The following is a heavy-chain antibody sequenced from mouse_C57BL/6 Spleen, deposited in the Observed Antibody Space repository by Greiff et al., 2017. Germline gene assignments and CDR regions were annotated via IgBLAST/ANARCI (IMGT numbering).Heavy chain of an antibody. D-gene: IGHD2-1*01. CDR3: ARDLPSYAMDY. Sequence: VQLQQPGAELVRPGSSVKLSCKASGYTFTSYWMHWVKQRPIQGLEWIGNIDPSDSETHYNQKFKDKATLTVDKSSSTAYMQLSSLTSEDSAVYYGARDLPSYAMDYWGQGTSVTVSS. CDR1: GYTFTSYW. V-gene: IGHV1-52*01. CDR2: IDPSDSET. J-gene: IGHJ4*01.